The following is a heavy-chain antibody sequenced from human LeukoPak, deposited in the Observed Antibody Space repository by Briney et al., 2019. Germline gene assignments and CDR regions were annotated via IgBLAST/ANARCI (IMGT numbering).Heavy chain of an antibody. D-gene: IGHD3-9*01. V-gene: IGHV3-23*01. CDR1: GCTFSSYA. Sequence: GASLRLSCAASGCTFSSYAMSRVRQAPGKGLEWVSAISGSGGSTYYADSVKGRFTISRDNSKNTLYLQMNSLRAEDTAVYYCARRDILTEVFDYWGQGTLVTVSS. CDR2: ISGSGGST. J-gene: IGHJ4*02. CDR3: ARRDILTEVFDY.